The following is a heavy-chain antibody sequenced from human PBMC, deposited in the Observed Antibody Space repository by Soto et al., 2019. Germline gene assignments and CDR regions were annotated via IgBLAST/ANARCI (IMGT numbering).Heavy chain of an antibody. D-gene: IGHD3-22*01. CDR3: AKHVRPRDYYDTTGYYRDY. CDR1: GFTFSNYD. V-gene: IGHV3-30*18. J-gene: IGHJ4*02. CDR2: MSYDGGNK. Sequence: QVQLVESGGGVVQPGRSLRLSCAASGFTFSNYDMHWVRQAPGKGLEWVALMSYDGGNKYYADSVKGRFTISRDNSKNTLYLQMNSLRAEDTAVYYCAKHVRPRDYYDTTGYYRDYWGQGTLVTVSA.